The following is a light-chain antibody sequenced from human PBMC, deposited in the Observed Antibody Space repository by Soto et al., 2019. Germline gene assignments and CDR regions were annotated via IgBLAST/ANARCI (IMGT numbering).Light chain of an antibody. Sequence: QSVLTQPPSVSGAPGQRVTISCTGSGSSIGAGYDVHWYQQLPGTAPQLLIYDNNNRRSGVPDRFSASRSGASASLAITGLQAEDEADYYCQSYDISLSAFFFGTGTKLTVL. V-gene: IGLV1-40*01. J-gene: IGLJ1*01. CDR2: DNN. CDR3: QSYDISLSAFF. CDR1: GSSIGAGYD.